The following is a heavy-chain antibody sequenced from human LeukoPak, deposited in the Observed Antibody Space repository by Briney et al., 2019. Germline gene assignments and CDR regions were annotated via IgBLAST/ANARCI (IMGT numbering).Heavy chain of an antibody. Sequence: GESLKISCKGSGYSFAKYWIGWVRQMPGKGLEWMGIIYPDDSDIRYSPSFQGQVTISVDKSITTAYLQWSSLKASDTAMYYCARHELWGCNSSGCYTSFYYYGMDVWGHGTTVTVSS. CDR3: ARHELWGCNSSGCYTSFYYYGMDV. CDR2: IYPDDSDI. CDR1: GYSFAKYW. D-gene: IGHD2-2*02. J-gene: IGHJ6*02. V-gene: IGHV5-51*01.